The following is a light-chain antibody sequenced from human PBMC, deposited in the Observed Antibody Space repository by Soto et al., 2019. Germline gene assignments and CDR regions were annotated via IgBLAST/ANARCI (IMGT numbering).Light chain of an antibody. CDR2: GAS. J-gene: IGKJ1*01. CDR1: QSVSSN. CDR3: QQYGSSPQT. V-gene: IGKV3-20*01. Sequence: EIVVTQSPATLSVSPGERATLSCRASQSVSSNLAWYQQKPGQAPRLLISGASSRAADIPDRFSGSGSGTDFTLTISRLEPEDFAVYYCQQYGSSPQTFGQGTKVDI.